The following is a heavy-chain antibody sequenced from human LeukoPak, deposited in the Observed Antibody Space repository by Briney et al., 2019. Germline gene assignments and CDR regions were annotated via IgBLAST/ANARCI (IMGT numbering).Heavy chain of an antibody. CDR2: IIPIFGTA. V-gene: IGHV1-69*13. CDR3: ARTYTMSSSWYPFDY. D-gene: IGHD6-13*01. Sequence: SVKVSCKASGGTFSSYAISWVRQAPGQGLEWVGGIIPIFGTANYAQKFQGRVTITADEPTSTAYMELSSLRSEDTAVYYCARTYTMSSSWYPFDYWGQGTLVTVSS. CDR1: GGTFSSYA. J-gene: IGHJ4*02.